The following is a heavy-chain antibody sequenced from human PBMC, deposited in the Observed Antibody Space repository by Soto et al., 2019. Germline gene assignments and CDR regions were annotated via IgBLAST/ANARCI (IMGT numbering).Heavy chain of an antibody. Sequence: GGSVRLSCAASGFTFSSYGMHWVRQAPGKGLEWVAVISYDGSNKYYADSVKGRFTISRDNSKNTLYLQMNSLRAEDTAVYYCAKDGARMATNPRRYFQHWGQGRLVTVFS. J-gene: IGHJ1*01. CDR3: AKDGARMATNPRRYFQH. D-gene: IGHD5-12*01. CDR1: GFTFSSYG. V-gene: IGHV3-30*18. CDR2: ISYDGSNK.